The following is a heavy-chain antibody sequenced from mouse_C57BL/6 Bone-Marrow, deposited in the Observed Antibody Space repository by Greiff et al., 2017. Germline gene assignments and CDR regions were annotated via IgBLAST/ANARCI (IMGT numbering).Heavy chain of an antibody. D-gene: IGHD1-1*01. CDR2: ISYSGST. CDR3: ARSYYYGPMDY. CDR1: GYSITSGYD. Sequence: EVQLVESGPGMVKPSQSLSLTCTVTGYSITSGYDWHWIRHFPGNKLEWMGYISYSGSTNYNPSLKSRISITHDTSKNHFFLKLNSVTTEDTATYYCARSYYYGPMDYWGQGTSVTVSS. J-gene: IGHJ4*01. V-gene: IGHV3-1*01.